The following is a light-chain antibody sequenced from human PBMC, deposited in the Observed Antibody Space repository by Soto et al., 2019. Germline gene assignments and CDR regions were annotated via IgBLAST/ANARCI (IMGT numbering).Light chain of an antibody. V-gene: IGKV3-11*01. CDR2: DAS. CDR3: QQRSNSWT. J-gene: IGKJ1*01. Sequence: EIVLTQSPATLSLSPGERATLSCRASQSFSSYLAWYQQKPGQAPRLLIYDASNRATGIQARFSGSGSGTDFTLTISSLEPEDFAVYYCQQRSNSWTFGQGTKVEIK. CDR1: QSFSSY.